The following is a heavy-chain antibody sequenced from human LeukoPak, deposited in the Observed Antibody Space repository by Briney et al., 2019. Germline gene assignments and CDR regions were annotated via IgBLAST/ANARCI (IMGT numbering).Heavy chain of an antibody. V-gene: IGHV3-30*02. J-gene: IGHJ6*03. CDR3: AKVVAARVDYYYMDV. Sequence: GGSLRLSCAASGFTFSSYGMHWVRQAPGKGLEWVAFIRYDGSNKYYADSVKGRFTISRDNSKNTLYLQMNSLRAEDTAVYYCAKVVAARVDYYYMDVWGKGTTVTVSS. D-gene: IGHD6-6*01. CDR1: GFTFSSYG. CDR2: IRYDGSNK.